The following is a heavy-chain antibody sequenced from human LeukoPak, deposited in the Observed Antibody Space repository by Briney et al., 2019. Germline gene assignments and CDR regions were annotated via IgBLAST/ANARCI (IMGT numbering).Heavy chain of an antibody. Sequence: GGSLRLSCAASGFTFSSYGMHWVRQAPGKGLEWVAVISYDGSNKYYADSVKGRFTISRDNSKNTLYLQMNSLRAEDTAVYYCAKDQAGAVAAHYFDYWGQGTLVTVSS. V-gene: IGHV3-30*18. CDR1: GFTFSSYG. D-gene: IGHD6-19*01. J-gene: IGHJ4*02. CDR2: ISYDGSNK. CDR3: AKDQAGAVAAHYFDY.